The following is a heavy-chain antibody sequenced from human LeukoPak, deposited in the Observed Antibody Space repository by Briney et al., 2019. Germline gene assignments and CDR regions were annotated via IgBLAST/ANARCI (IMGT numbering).Heavy chain of an antibody. D-gene: IGHD5-12*01. CDR3: ARGRRGYDFGVWGRYFDY. Sequence: SETLSLTCIVSGGSISSSSYYWGWIRQPPGKGLEWIGSIYYSGSTFYNSSLKSRVTISVDTSKNQFSLKLSSVTAADTAVYYCARGRRGYDFGVWGRYFDYWGQGTLVTVSS. J-gene: IGHJ4*02. CDR2: IYYSGST. CDR1: GGSISSSSYY. V-gene: IGHV4-39*07.